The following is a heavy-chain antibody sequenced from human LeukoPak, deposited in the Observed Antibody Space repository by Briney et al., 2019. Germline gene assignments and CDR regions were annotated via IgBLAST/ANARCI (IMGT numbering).Heavy chain of an antibody. CDR1: GFTFSSYS. J-gene: IGHJ3*02. D-gene: IGHD3-10*01. CDR2: ISSSSSYI. V-gene: IGHV3-21*01. Sequence: GGSLRLSCAASGFTFSSYSMNWVRQAPGKGLEWVSSISSSSSYIYYADSVKGRFTISRDNAKNSLYLQMNSLRAEDTAVYYCARRGGNYGSGSYLFAFDIWGQGTMVTVSS. CDR3: ARRGGNYGSGSYLFAFDI.